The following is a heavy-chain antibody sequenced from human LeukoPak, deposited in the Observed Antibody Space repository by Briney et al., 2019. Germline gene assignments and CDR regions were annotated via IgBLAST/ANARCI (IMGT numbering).Heavy chain of an antibody. V-gene: IGHV3-74*01. CDR3: ARDIYTSSSRFDS. CDR1: GFTFNNYW. D-gene: IGHD6-6*01. CDR2: INSDGSST. J-gene: IGHJ4*02. Sequence: GESLRLSCAASGFTFNNYWMHWVRQAPGKGLVWVSRINSDGSSTRYADSVKGRFTIFRDNAKNTVHLQMNSLRAEDTAVYYCARDIYTSSSRFDSWGQGTLVTVSS.